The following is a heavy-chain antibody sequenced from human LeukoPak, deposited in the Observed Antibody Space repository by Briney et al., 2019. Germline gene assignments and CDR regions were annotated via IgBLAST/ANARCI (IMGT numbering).Heavy chain of an antibody. CDR3: ARAHPRYCSSTSCLFDY. V-gene: IGHV1-2*02. Sequence: ASVKVSCKASGYTFTGYYMHWVRQAPGQGLEWMGWINPNSGGTNYAQKFQGRVTMTRDTSISTAYMELSRLRSDDTAVYYCARAHPRYCSSTSCLFDYWGQGTLVTVSS. CDR2: INPNSGGT. J-gene: IGHJ4*02. D-gene: IGHD2-2*01. CDR1: GYTFTGYY.